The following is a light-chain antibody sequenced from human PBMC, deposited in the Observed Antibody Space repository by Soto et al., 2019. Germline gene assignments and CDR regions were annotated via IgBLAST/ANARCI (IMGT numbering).Light chain of an antibody. CDR3: SSYTSSSTYV. J-gene: IGLJ1*01. CDR2: DVS. V-gene: IGLV2-14*03. Sequence: QSVLTQPASVSGSPGQSITISCTGTSSDVGGYNYVSWYQQHPGQVPKLMIYDVSNRPSGVSNRFSGSKSGNTASLTISGLQAEDEADYYCSSYTSSSTYVFGIGTKVTVL. CDR1: SSDVGGYNY.